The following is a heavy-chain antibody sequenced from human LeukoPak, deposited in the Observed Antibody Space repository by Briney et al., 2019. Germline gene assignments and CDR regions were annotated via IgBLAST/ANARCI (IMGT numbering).Heavy chain of an antibody. CDR3: AKDQVAAASY. CDR2: ISYDGSNK. Sequence: GRSLRLSCAASGFTFSSYGMHWVRQAPGKGLEWVAVISYDGSNKYYADSVKGRFTISRDNSKNTLYLQMNSLRAEDTAVYYCAKDQVAAASYWGQGTLVTVSS. J-gene: IGHJ4*02. CDR1: GFTFSSYG. V-gene: IGHV3-30*18. D-gene: IGHD6-13*01.